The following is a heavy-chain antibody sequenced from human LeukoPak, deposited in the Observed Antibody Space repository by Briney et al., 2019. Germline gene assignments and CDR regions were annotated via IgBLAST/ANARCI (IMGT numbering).Heavy chain of an antibody. D-gene: IGHD6-13*01. Sequence: LGGSLRLSCAASGFTFDDYAMHWVRQAPGKGLEWVSGISWNSGSIGYADSVKGRFTISRDNAKNSLYLQMNSLRAEDTALYYCVKVTAAGFVDHWGQGTLVTVSS. CDR3: VKVTAAGFVDH. CDR2: ISWNSGSI. J-gene: IGHJ4*02. CDR1: GFTFDDYA. V-gene: IGHV3-9*01.